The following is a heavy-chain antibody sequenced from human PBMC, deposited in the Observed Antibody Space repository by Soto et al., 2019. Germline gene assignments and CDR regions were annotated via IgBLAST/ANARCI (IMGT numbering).Heavy chain of an antibody. CDR1: GFTFSSYG. V-gene: IGHV3-30*18. CDR3: AKGSSSSWYKNSYYYGMDV. Sequence: SLRLSCAASGFTFSSYGMHWVRQAPGKGLEWVAVISYDGSNKYYADSVKGRFTISRDNSKNTLYLQMNSLRAEDTAVYYCAKGSSSSWYKNSYYYGMDVWGQGTTVTVSS. D-gene: IGHD6-13*01. J-gene: IGHJ6*02. CDR2: ISYDGSNK.